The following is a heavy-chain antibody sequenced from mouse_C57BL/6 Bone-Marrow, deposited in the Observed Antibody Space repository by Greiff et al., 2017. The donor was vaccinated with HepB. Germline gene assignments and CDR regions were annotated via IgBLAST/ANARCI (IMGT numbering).Heavy chain of an antibody. D-gene: IGHD2-4*01. CDR1: GYTFTDYE. CDR3: TRRIRGWYFDV. V-gene: IGHV1-15*01. CDR2: IDPETGGT. Sequence: QVQLKESGAELVRPGASVTLSCKASGYTFTDYEMHWVKQTPVHGLEWIGAIDPETGGTAYNQKFKGKAILTADKSSSTAYMELRSLTSEDSAVYYCTRRIRGWYFDVWGTGTTVTVSS. J-gene: IGHJ1*03.